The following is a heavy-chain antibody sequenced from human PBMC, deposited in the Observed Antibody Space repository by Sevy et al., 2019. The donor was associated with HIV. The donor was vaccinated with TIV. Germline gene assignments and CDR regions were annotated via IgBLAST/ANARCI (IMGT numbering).Heavy chain of an antibody. CDR2: INPSGGST. Sequence: ASVKVSCKASGYTFTSYYMHWVRQAPGQGLEWMGIINPSGGSTSYAQKFQGRVTMTRETSTSTVYMELSSLRSEDTAVYYCARVGGETVTSYYGMDVWGQGTTVTVSS. CDR3: ARVGGETVTSYYGMDV. V-gene: IGHV1-46*03. CDR1: GYTFTSYY. D-gene: IGHD4-4*01. J-gene: IGHJ6*02.